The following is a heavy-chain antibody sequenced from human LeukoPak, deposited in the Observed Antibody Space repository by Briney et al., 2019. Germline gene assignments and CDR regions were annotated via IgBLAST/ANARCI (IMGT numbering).Heavy chain of an antibody. D-gene: IGHD6-19*01. CDR3: ARDPRYSSGWYLDY. CDR1: GFTFSHYG. CDR2: IQSDGSYK. Sequence: PGGSLRLSCAGSGFTFSHYGMHWVRQGPGKGLEWVAGIQSDGSYKYYADSVKGRSTISRDNSKNTLYLQMNSLRAEDTAVYYCARDPRYSSGWYLDYWGQGTLVTVSS. V-gene: IGHV3-30*02. J-gene: IGHJ4*02.